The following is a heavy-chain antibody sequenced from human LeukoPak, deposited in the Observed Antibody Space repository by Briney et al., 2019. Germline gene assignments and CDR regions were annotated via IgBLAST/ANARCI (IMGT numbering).Heavy chain of an antibody. V-gene: IGHV4-59*01. Sequence: PSETLSLTCTVSGGSISSDYWSWVRQPPGKGMEWIGYIYYSGSTNYNPSLRGRVTISVDRSNNQFSLKLSSVTAADTAVYFCARATYYAIFEYWGRRTLVTVSS. J-gene: IGHJ4*02. CDR1: GGSISSDY. CDR3: ARATYYAIFEY. CDR2: IYYSGST. D-gene: IGHD1-26*01.